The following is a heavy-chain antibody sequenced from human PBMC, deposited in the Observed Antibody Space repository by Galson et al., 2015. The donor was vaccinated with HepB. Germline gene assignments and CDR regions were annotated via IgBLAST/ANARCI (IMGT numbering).Heavy chain of an antibody. CDR2: ISAYNGNT. Sequence: SVKVSCKASGYTFTSYGISWVRQAPGQGLEWMGWISAYNGNTNYAQKLQGRVTMTTDTSTSTAYMELRSLRSDDTAVYYCARESEYCSGGSCFFIAFDIWGQGTMVTVSS. D-gene: IGHD2-15*01. CDR3: ARESEYCSGGSCFFIAFDI. V-gene: IGHV1-18*01. J-gene: IGHJ3*02. CDR1: GYTFTSYG.